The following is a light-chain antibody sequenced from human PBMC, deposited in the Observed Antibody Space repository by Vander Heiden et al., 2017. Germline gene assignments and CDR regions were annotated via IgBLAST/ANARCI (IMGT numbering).Light chain of an antibody. CDR2: GNS. CDR1: SSNIGAGYE. CDR3: QSYDSSLSAVV. V-gene: IGLV1-40*01. Sequence: QPVLAQPPSVSGAPGQRVTISCTGSSSNIGAGYEVHWYQQLPGTAPKLLIYGNSNRPSGVPDRFSGSKSGTPASLAITGLQAEDEADYYCQSYDSSLSAVVFGGGTKLTVL. J-gene: IGLJ2*01.